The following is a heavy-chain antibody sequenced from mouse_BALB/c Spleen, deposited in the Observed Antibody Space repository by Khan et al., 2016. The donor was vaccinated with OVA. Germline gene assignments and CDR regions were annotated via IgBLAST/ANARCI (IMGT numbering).Heavy chain of an antibody. CDR2: INPSTIYT. J-gene: IGHJ4*01. CDR3: ARRLPPYYYAMDY. Sequence: VQLQEFGAELAKPGASVKMSCKASGYTFTNYWMHWVKQRPGQGLEWIGYINPSTIYTEYNQKFKDKATLTADKSSSTAYMQLRSLTSEDSAVYYCARRLPPYYYAMDYWGQGTSVTVSS. V-gene: IGHV1-7*01. D-gene: IGHD3-2*02. CDR1: GYTFTNYW.